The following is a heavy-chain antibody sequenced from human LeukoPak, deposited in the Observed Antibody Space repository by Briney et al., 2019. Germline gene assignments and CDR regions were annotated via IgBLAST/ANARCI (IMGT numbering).Heavy chain of an antibody. D-gene: IGHD3-10*01. CDR1: GVSITSDTYF. J-gene: IGHJ5*01. V-gene: IGHV4-31*03. CDR2: ISYSGHS. CDR3: ARAQQGSGTNYQNRFDS. Sequence: SQTLSLTCSVSGVSITSDTYFWTWMRQHPGKGLEWIGYISYSGHSYYNPSLQSRLTIFRDTSRNQFSLRLRSVTAADTAVYYCARAQQGSGTNYQNRFDSWGRGTLVAVSS.